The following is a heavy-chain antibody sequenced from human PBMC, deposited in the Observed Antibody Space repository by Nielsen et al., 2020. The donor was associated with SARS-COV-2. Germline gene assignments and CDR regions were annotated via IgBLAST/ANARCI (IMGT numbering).Heavy chain of an antibody. CDR1: GGSISSGGYY. CDR2: IYFSGRT. D-gene: IGHD5-12*01. CDR3: ARESSGYDHYNYGMDI. Sequence: LSLTCTVSGGSISSGGYYWSWIRHHPGKGLEWIGYIYFSGRTCYNPSLKSRVTISVDTSKNQFSLSLRSVTAADTAVYYCARESSGYDHYNYGMDIWGQGTTVTVSS. V-gene: IGHV4-31*03. J-gene: IGHJ6*02.